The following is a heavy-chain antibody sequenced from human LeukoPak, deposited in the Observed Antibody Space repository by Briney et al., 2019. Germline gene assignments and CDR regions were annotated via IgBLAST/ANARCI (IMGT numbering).Heavy chain of an antibody. J-gene: IGHJ4*02. CDR2: ISWNSGSI. D-gene: IGHD6-6*01. V-gene: IGHV3-9*01. CDR1: GFTFDDYA. Sequence: PGGSLRLSCAASGFTFDDYAMHWVRQAPGKGLEWVSGISWNSGSIGYADSVKGRFTISRDNAKNSLYLQMNGLRAEDTALYYCAKDYGSKYSSSSFFGFDYWGQGTLVTVSS. CDR3: AKDYGSKYSSSSFFGFDY.